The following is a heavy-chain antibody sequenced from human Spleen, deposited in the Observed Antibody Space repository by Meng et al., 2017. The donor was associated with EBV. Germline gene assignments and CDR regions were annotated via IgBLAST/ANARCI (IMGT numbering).Heavy chain of an antibody. V-gene: IGHV3-74*01. CDR1: GFSFSNYW. CDR3: SRDLAGPYDD. Sequence: EGRLGGAGGGSVQPGVSLRLSCAASGFSFSNYWMHWVRQVPGKGLVWISRINEDGRTTTYADSVKGRFTISRDNTKNTLYLQMNSLRVEDTALYFCSRDLAGPYDDWGQGTLVTVSS. CDR2: INEDGRTT. D-gene: IGHD3-3*02. J-gene: IGHJ4*02.